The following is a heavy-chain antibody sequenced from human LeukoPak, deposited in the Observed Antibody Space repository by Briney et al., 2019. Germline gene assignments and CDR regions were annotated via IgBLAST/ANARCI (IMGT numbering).Heavy chain of an antibody. V-gene: IGHV3-11*05. CDR2: TSSSSSYT. J-gene: IGHJ4*02. CDR1: GFTFSDYY. Sequence: PGGSLRLSCAASGFTFSDYYMSWIRQAPGKGLEWVSYTSSSSSYTNYADSVKGRFTISKDNSKNTLFLQMNSLRAEDTAVYYCAKDESYYNLDYWGQGTLVTVSS. CDR3: AKDESYYNLDY. D-gene: IGHD3-10*01.